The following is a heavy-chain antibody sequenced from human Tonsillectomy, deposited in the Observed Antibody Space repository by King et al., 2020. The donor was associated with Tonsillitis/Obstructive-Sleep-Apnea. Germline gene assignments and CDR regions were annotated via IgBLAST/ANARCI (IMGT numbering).Heavy chain of an antibody. CDR1: GFTFSNAW. J-gene: IGHJ4*02. CDR3: TTGGWY. V-gene: IGHV3-15*01. D-gene: IGHD6-19*01. Sequence: VQLVESGGGLVKPGGSLRLSCAAAGFTFSNAWMSWVRQAPGKGLEWVGHIKSKTDGGTTDYAAPVKGGFTISRDDSKNTLYLQMNSLKTEDTAVYFCTTGGWYWGQGTLVTVSS. CDR2: IKSKTDGGTT.